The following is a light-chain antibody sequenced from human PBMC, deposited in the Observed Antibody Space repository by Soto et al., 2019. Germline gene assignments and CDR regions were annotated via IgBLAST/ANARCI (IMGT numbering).Light chain of an antibody. CDR3: KQRSNWLI. J-gene: IGKJ4*01. Sequence: EIVLTQSPATLSLSPGERATLSCRASQSVSSYLAWYQQKPGQAPRLLIYDASNRATGIPARFSGSGSGTDFPLTISSQEPEDFAVYYCKQRSNWLILGGGTKVDIK. V-gene: IGKV3-11*01. CDR2: DAS. CDR1: QSVSSY.